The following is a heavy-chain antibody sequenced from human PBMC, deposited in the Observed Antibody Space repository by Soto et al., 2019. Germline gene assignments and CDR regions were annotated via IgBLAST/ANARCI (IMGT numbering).Heavy chain of an antibody. D-gene: IGHD5-12*01. CDR2: ISYDGSNK. V-gene: IGHV3-30*18. CDR3: AKDRGWWLPPDGMDV. CDR1: GFTFSSYG. J-gene: IGHJ6*02. Sequence: QTGGSLRLSCAASGFTFSSYGMHWVRQAPGKGLGWVAVISYDGSNKYYADSVKGRFTISRDNSKNTLYLQMNSLRAEDTAVYYCAKDRGWWLPPDGMDVWGQGTTVTVSS.